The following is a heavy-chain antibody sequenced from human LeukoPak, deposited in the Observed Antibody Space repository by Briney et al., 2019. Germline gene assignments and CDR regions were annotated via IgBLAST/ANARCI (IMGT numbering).Heavy chain of an antibody. J-gene: IGHJ6*02. D-gene: IGHD2-15*01. CDR3: ARDSLLLGYCSGGSCYLDPYCYYGMDV. CDR2: INPNSGGT. Sequence: ASVKVSCKASGYTFTGYYMHWVRQAPGQGLEWMGWINPNSGGTNYAQKFQGRVTMTRDTSISTAYMELSRLRSDDTAVYYCARDSLLLGYCSGGSCYLDPYCYYGMDVWGQGTTVTVSS. CDR1: GYTFTGYY. V-gene: IGHV1-2*02.